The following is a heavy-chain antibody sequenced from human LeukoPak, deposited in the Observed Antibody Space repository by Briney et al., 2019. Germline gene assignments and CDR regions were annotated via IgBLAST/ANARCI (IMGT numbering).Heavy chain of an antibody. CDR2: MNPNSGNT. J-gene: IGHJ5*02. CDR1: GYTFTSYD. D-gene: IGHD3-3*01. V-gene: IGHV1-8*01. Sequence: ASVKVSCEASGYTFTSYDINWVRQATGQGLEWMGWMNPNSGNTGYAQKFQGRVTMTRNTSISTAYMELSSLRSEDTAVYYCARLNPYDFWSGYTPNWFDPWGQGTLVTVSS. CDR3: ARLNPYDFWSGYTPNWFDP.